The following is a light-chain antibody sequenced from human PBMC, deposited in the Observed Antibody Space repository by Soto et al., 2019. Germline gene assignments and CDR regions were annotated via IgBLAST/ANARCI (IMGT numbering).Light chain of an antibody. CDR2: HAS. CDR3: QQRCNWPLT. J-gene: IGKJ5*01. CDR1: QSLSSSN. Sequence: EIVLTQSPGTLSLSPGERATLSCRASQSLSSSNLAWYQHKPGQAPRLLIYHASSRATGIPDRFSGSGSGTDFTLTISRLEPEASAVYYCQQRCNWPLTFGQGTRLEIK. V-gene: IGKV3D-20*02.